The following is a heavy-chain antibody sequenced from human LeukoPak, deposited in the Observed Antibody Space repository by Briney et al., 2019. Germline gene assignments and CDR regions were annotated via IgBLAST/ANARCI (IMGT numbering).Heavy chain of an antibody. J-gene: IGHJ4*02. V-gene: IGHV3-23*01. Sequence: GGSLRLSCAASVFTFSSYSMSWVRQAPWEGLEWVSAISGSGGSTYYADSVKGRFTISRDNSKNTLYLQMNSLRAEDTAVYYCAKTSGSYYSSVGYYFDYWGQGTLVTVSS. CDR3: AKTSGSYYSSVGYYFDY. CDR2: ISGSGGST. D-gene: IGHD3-10*01. CDR1: VFTFSSYS.